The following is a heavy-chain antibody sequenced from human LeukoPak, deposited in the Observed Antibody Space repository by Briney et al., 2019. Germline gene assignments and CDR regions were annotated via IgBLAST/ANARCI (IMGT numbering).Heavy chain of an antibody. CDR2: INPNSGGT. J-gene: IGHJ3*02. D-gene: IGHD3-16*01. Sequence: ASVKVSCKASGYTFTGYYMHWVRQAPGQGLEWMGWINPNSGGTNYAQKFQGWVTMTRDTSISTAYMELSRLRSDDTAVFYCATFMILDEGDFDIWGQGTMVTVSS. CDR3: ATFMILDEGDFDI. CDR1: GYTFTGYY. V-gene: IGHV1-2*04.